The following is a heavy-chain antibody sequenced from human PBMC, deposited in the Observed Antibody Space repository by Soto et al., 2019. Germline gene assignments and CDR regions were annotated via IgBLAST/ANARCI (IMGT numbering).Heavy chain of an antibody. CDR3: AMGRYSSRWYTY. V-gene: IGHV3-23*01. J-gene: IGHJ4*02. D-gene: IGHD6-13*01. Sequence: EVQVLESGGGLVQPGGSLRLSCAASGFTFSIYAMSWVRQAPGKGLEWVSTISGSGGNTYYADSVKGRFTISRDSSKNRLYLRMNSMRAEDTAVYYCAMGRYSSRWYTYWGQGTLVTVSS. CDR2: ISGSGGNT. CDR1: GFTFSIYA.